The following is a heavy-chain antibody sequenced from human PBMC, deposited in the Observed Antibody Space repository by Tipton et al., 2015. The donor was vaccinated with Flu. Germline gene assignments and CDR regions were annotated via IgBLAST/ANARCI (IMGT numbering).Heavy chain of an antibody. CDR2: VYPHDSNV. CDR1: GYSFPNYW. Sequence: VQMVQSGAEVKKPGESLKISCKGSGYSFPNYWIVWVRQLPGKGLEWMGIVYPHDSNVKYSPSFQGQVTISADKSISTAYLQWSSLRASDAATYYCARGNFENWFGPWGQGTPVTVSS. V-gene: IGHV5-51*01. CDR3: ARGNFENWFGP. J-gene: IGHJ5*02. D-gene: IGHD3-9*01.